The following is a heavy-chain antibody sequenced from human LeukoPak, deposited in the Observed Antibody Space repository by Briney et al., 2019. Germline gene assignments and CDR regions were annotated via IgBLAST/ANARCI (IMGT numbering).Heavy chain of an antibody. J-gene: IGHJ4*02. CDR2: INHSGST. V-gene: IGHV4-38-2*02. Sequence: SETLSLTCSVSGYPISSGYYWGWIRQPPGKGLEWIGVINHSGSTYYNPSLKSRVTISVDTSKNQFSLKLSSVTAADTAVYYCARGRMITFGGVIVGFDYWGQGTLVTVSS. CDR3: ARGRMITFGGVIVGFDY. CDR1: GYPISSGYY. D-gene: IGHD3-16*02.